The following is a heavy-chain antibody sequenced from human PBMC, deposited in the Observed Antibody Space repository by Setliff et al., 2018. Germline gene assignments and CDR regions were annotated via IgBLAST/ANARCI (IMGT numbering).Heavy chain of an antibody. Sequence: GESLKISCKDSGYSFSISWIGWVRQMPGKGLDWMGVIYPGDSHNIRYSPSFQGQVTISADKSISTAYLQWSSLKASDTAIYYCARGRRDGYKAGFDPWGQGTLVTVSS. CDR2: IYPGDSHNI. V-gene: IGHV5-51*06. J-gene: IGHJ5*02. CDR1: GYSFSISW. CDR3: ARGRRDGYKAGFDP. D-gene: IGHD5-12*01.